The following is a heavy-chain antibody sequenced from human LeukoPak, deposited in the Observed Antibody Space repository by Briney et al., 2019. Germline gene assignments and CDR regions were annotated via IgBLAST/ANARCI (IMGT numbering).Heavy chain of an antibody. V-gene: IGHV3-21*01. Sequence: PGGSLRLSCAASGFTFSSYSMNWVRQAPGKGLEWVSSISSSSSYIYYADSVKGRFTISRDNAKNSLYLQMNSLRAEDTAVYYCARASITTVRGVIITAPYYYGMDVWGQGTTVTVSS. J-gene: IGHJ6*02. CDR1: GFTFSSYS. CDR2: ISSSSSYI. CDR3: ARASITTVRGVIITAPYYYGMDV. D-gene: IGHD3-10*01.